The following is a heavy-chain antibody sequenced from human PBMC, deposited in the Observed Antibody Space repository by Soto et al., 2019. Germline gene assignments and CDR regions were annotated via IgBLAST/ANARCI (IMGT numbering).Heavy chain of an antibody. Sequence: QVQLVQSGPEVKKPGASVKVSCKTSGYTFTTYGISWLRQAPGQGREWMGWISPYNGDTHYSQKFQGRITMTTDTPTTTAFMELSPLRSADRASYFCARALSMARYYYFMDVWGTGATGAASS. CDR2: ISPYNGDT. CDR1: GYTFTTYG. CDR3: ARALSMARYYYFMDV. V-gene: IGHV1-18*01. J-gene: IGHJ6*03. D-gene: IGHD2-8*01.